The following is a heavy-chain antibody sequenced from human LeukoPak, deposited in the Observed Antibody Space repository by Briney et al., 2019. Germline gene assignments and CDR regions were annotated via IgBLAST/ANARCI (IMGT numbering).Heavy chain of an antibody. Sequence: PGGSLRPSCAASGFTFSSYSMNWVRQAPGKGLEWVSSISSSSSYIYYADSVKGRFTISRDNAKNSLYLQMNSLRAEDTAVYYCARAPPSRRPCSSTSCPGALDYWGQGTLVTVSS. J-gene: IGHJ4*02. D-gene: IGHD2-2*01. CDR2: ISSSSSYI. CDR3: ARAPPSRRPCSSTSCPGALDY. V-gene: IGHV3-21*01. CDR1: GFTFSSYS.